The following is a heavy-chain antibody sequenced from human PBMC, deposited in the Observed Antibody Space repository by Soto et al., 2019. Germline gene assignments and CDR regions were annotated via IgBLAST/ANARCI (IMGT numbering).Heavy chain of an antibody. CDR2: IRSKANRYAT. D-gene: IGHD4-17*01. Sequence: EVQLVESGGGLVQPGGSLKLSCAASGFTFSGSAMHWLRQASGKRLAWVRRIRSKANRYATAYDASVKGRFTISRDDSKNTAYPQMNSLKTENTKVYECTMTTVTTCGYWGEGTLGTVSS. V-gene: IGHV3-73*01. CDR1: GFTFSGSA. J-gene: IGHJ4*02. CDR3: TMTTVTTCGY.